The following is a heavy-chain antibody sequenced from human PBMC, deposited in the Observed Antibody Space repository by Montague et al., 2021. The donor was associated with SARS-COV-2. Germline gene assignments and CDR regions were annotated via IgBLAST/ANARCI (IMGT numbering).Heavy chain of an antibody. CDR1: GGSFNGYY. V-gene: IGHV4-34*01. D-gene: IGHD6-13*01. J-gene: IGHJ5*02. Sequence: SETLSLTCAVYGGSFNGYYWSWIRQPPGKGLEWIGEINHSGSTNYNPSLKSRVTISVDTSKNQFSLKLSSVTAADTAVYYCARAGYTSSWYGFRSLFDPWGQGTLVTVSS. CDR2: INHSGST. CDR3: ARAGYTSSWYGFRSLFDP.